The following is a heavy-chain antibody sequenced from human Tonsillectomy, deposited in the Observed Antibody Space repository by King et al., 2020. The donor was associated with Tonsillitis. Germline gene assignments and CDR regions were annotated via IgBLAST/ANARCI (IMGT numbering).Heavy chain of an antibody. D-gene: IGHD2/OR15-2a*01. J-gene: IGHJ2*01. Sequence: VQLQQWGAGLLKPSETLSLICVVYGGSLRHYYWTWIRQPPGKGLEWIGEIDHSGSATYNPSLKSRVTIPVDTSKDQFSLKLPSVTAAATAVYFCARGRGVTVRRRYFDLWGRGTPVTVSS. CDR1: GGSLRHYY. V-gene: IGHV4-34*01. CDR2: IDHSGSA. CDR3: ARGRGVTVRRRYFDL.